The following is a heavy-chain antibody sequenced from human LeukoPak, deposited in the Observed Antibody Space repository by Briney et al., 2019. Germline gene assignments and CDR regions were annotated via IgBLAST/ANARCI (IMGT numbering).Heavy chain of an antibody. V-gene: IGHV1-69*13. Sequence: SVKVSCKASGGTFSSYAISWVRQAPGRGLEWMGGIIPIFGTANYAQKFQGRVTITADESTSTAYMELSSLRSEDTAVYYCAREYMVRGVSLNWFDPWGQGTLVTVSS. CDR3: AREYMVRGVSLNWFDP. CDR2: IIPIFGTA. CDR1: GGTFSSYA. D-gene: IGHD3-10*01. J-gene: IGHJ5*02.